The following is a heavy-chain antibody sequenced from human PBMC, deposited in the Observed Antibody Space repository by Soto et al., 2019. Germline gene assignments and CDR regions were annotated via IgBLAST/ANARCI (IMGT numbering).Heavy chain of an antibody. CDR3: ARLQIAAAGTYYYYGMDV. D-gene: IGHD6-13*01. J-gene: IGHJ6*02. V-gene: IGHV4-4*02. CDR1: GGSISSSNW. Sequence: SETLSLTCAVSGGSISSSNWWSWVRQPPGKGLEWIGEINHSGSTNYNPSLKSRVTISVDTSKNQFSLQLSSVTAADTAVYYCARLQIAAAGTYYYYGMDVWGQGTTVTVSS. CDR2: INHSGST.